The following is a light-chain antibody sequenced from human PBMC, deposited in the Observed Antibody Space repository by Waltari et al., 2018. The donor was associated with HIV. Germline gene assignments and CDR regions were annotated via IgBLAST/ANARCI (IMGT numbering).Light chain of an antibody. CDR1: QSISSY. CDR3: QQSYSTPLT. Sequence: DIQMTQSPSSLSASVGARVTITCLASQSISSYLNWYQQKPWKAPKLLIYAASSLKSGVPSRFSGSGSGTDFTLTISSLQPEDCATYYCQQSYSTPLTFGGGTKVEIK. J-gene: IGKJ4*01. CDR2: AAS. V-gene: IGKV1-39*01.